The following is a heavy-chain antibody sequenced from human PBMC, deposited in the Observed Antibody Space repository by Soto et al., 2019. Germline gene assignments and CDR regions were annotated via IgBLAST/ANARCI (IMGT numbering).Heavy chain of an antibody. D-gene: IGHD6-13*01. CDR2: IIPIFGTA. Sequence: QVQLVQSGAEVKKPGSSVKVSCKASGGTFSSYAISWVRQAPGQGLEWMGGIIPIFGTANYAQKFQGRVTITADESTSTAYMELSSLRSEDTAVYYCARDFPNLYGSSWQYYYYGMDVWGRGTTVTVSS. CDR1: GGTFSSYA. J-gene: IGHJ6*02. V-gene: IGHV1-69*01. CDR3: ARDFPNLYGSSWQYYYYGMDV.